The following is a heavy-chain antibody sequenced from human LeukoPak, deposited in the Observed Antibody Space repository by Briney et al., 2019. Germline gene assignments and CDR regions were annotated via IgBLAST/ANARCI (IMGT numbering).Heavy chain of an antibody. CDR3: AREYSSSVGYMDV. V-gene: IGHV3-33*01. Sequence: PGRCLRLSCAASGFTFSSYGMHWVRQAPGKGLEWVAVIWYDGSNKYYADSVKGRFTISRDNSKNTLYLQMNSLRAEDTAVYYCAREYSSSVGYMDVWGKGTTVTVSS. J-gene: IGHJ6*03. CDR2: IWYDGSNK. CDR1: GFTFSSYG. D-gene: IGHD6-6*01.